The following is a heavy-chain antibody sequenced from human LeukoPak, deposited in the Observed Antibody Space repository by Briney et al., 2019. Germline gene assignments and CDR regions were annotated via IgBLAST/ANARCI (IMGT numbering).Heavy chain of an antibody. V-gene: IGHV4-61*02. D-gene: IGHD3-10*01. CDR2: IYTSGST. CDR1: GGSISSGSYY. J-gene: IGHJ4*02. CDR3: AREDHPGSYYNVIDY. Sequence: PLETLSLTCTVSGGSISSGSYYWSWIRQPAGKGLEWIGRIYTSGSTNYNPSLKSRVTISVDTSKNQFSLKLSSVTAADTAVYYCAREDHPGSYYNVIDYWGQGTLVTVSS.